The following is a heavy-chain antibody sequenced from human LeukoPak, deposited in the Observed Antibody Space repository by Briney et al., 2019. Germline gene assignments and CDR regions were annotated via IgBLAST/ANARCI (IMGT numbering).Heavy chain of an antibody. V-gene: IGHV4-4*02. CDR1: GASISRGSW. CDR3: AMNGGHNQEH. Sequence: SGTLSLTCDVSGASISRGSWWSWVRPPPGKGLEWIGEFSHSGITNFNPSLKSRVTISVDKSRNQFSLNLISVTAADTAVYFCAMNGGHNQEHWGQGTLVTVSS. CDR2: FSHSGIT. J-gene: IGHJ4*02. D-gene: IGHD1-1*01.